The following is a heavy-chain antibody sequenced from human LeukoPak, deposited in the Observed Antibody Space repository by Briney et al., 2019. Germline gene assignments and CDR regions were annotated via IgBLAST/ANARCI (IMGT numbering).Heavy chain of an antibody. Sequence: GGSLRLSCSASGLTFSHYAMTWVRQAPGKGLEWVSSVHADGDFTYYADSVRGRFTVSRDNSESSLYLQMNGLKAEDTALYYCAKGPNGDYVGAFDMWGQGTMVTVSS. V-gene: IGHV3-23*01. D-gene: IGHD4-17*01. CDR2: VHADGDFT. J-gene: IGHJ3*02. CDR3: AKGPNGDYVGAFDM. CDR1: GLTFSHYA.